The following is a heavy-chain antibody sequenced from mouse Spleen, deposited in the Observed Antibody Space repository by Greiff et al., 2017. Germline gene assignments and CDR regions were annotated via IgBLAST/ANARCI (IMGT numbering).Heavy chain of an antibody. CDR1: GYTFTSYW. CDR2: IDPSDSYT. J-gene: IGHJ3*01. CDR3: ARNPFNWDGAY. V-gene: IGHV1-50*01. Sequence: QVQLQQSGAELVKPGASVKLSCKASGYTFTSYWMQWVKQRPGQGLEWIGEIDPSDSYTNYNQKFKGKATLTVDTSSSTAYMQLSSLTSEDSAVYYCARNPFNWDGAYWGQGTLVTVSA. D-gene: IGHD4-1*01.